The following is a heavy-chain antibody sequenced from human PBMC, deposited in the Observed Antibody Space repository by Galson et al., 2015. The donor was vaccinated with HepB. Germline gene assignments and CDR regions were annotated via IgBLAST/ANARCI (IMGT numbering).Heavy chain of an antibody. V-gene: IGHV3-7*03. J-gene: IGHJ4*02. CDR3: ARGFGWIAAAGTIPPNFDC. CDR1: GFTLSHNW. Sequence: SLRLSCAGSGFTLSHNWMSWVRQAPGKGLEWVANIKQDESQRFYVDSVKGRFTISRDNAKNSLYLQMNSLRAEDTAVYYCARGFGWIAAAGTIPPNFDCWGLGTLVTVSS. D-gene: IGHD6-13*01. CDR2: IKQDESQR.